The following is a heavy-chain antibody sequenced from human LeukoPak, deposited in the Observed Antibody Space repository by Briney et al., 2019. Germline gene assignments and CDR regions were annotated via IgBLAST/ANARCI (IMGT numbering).Heavy chain of an antibody. CDR1: GFTFSSYS. J-gene: IGHJ4*02. CDR2: ISWNSGSI. Sequence: GGSLRLSCAASGFTFSSYSMNWVRQAPGKGLEWVSGISWNSGSIGYADSVKGRFTISRDNAKNSLYLQMNSLRAEDTALYYCAKDRSSRYSSSWYEGAFDYWGQGTLVTVSS. D-gene: IGHD6-13*01. V-gene: IGHV3-9*01. CDR3: AKDRSSRYSSSWYEGAFDY.